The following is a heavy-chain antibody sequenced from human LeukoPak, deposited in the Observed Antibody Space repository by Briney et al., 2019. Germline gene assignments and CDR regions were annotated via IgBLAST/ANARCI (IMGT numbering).Heavy chain of an antibody. CDR3: TRPTLGDNWFDP. CDR1: GFTFSDSA. Sequence: GGSLRLSCAASGFTFSDSAVHWVRQAPGKGLEWVGRMRSKPNNDATSYAASVKGRFFISRDDSKNTAYPQMNSLKTEDTAVYYCTRPTLGDNWFDPWGQGTLVTVSS. D-gene: IGHD3-3*01. J-gene: IGHJ5*02. V-gene: IGHV3-73*01. CDR2: MRSKPNNDAT.